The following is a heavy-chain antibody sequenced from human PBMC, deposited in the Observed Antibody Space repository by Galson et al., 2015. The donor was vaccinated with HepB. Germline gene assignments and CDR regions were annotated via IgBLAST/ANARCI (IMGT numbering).Heavy chain of an antibody. CDR2: ISGSGGST. CDR1: GFTFSSYA. D-gene: IGHD3-10*01. J-gene: IGHJ5*02. V-gene: IGHV3-23*01. Sequence: SLRLSCAASGFTFSSYAMSWVRQAPGKGLEWVSAISGSGGSTYYADSVKGRFTISRDNSKNTLYLQMNSLRAEDTAVYYCAKDSWFGELTYNWFDPWGQGTLVTVSS. CDR3: AKDSWFGELTYNWFDP.